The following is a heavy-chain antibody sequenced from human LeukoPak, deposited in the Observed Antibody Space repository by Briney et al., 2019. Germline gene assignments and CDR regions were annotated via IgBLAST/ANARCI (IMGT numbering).Heavy chain of an antibody. CDR1: GSTFSDAW. Sequence: RAGGSLRLSCAASGSTFSDAWMSWVRQAPGKGLEWVGRIKTKTDGGTTDYAAPVKGRFTISRDDSKNTLYLQMNSLKTEDTTVYYCTTDGLSFEAYWGQGILVTVSS. CDR3: TTDGLSFEAY. CDR2: IKTKTDGGTT. J-gene: IGHJ4*02. V-gene: IGHV3-15*05. D-gene: IGHD2/OR15-2a*01.